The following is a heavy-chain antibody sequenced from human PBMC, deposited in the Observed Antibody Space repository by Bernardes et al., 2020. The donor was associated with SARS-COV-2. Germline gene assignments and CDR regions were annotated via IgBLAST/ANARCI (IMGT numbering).Heavy chain of an antibody. CDR2: IYYPGSI. Sequence: VILSLTVSFSRGSVSFGSNYWTLLRQPPGKGLEWLGYIYYPGSINYNPSLKSRVTISVDTSKNQFSLKLTSVTAADTAVYYCVRGTGFCSGGSCGWIDPWGQGTLVSVSS. V-gene: IGHV4-61*01. CDR1: RGSVSFGSNY. CDR3: VRGTGFCSGGSCGWIDP. J-gene: IGHJ5*02. D-gene: IGHD2-15*01.